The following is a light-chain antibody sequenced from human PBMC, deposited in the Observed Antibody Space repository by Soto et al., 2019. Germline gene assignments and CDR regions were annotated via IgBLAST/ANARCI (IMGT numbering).Light chain of an antibody. V-gene: IGLV1-40*01. Sequence: QSVLTQLPSVSGAPGQRVTISCTGSSSNIGAGYDVHWYQQLPGTAPKLLIYGNSNRPSGVPDRFSGSKSGTSASLAITGLQAEDEADYYCQSYDSSPLFGGGTQLTVL. J-gene: IGLJ2*01. CDR1: SSNIGAGYD. CDR2: GNS. CDR3: QSYDSSPL.